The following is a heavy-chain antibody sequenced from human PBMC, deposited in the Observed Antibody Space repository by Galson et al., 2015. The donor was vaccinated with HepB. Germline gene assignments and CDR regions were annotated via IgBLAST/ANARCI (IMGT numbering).Heavy chain of an antibody. J-gene: IGHJ4*02. CDR2: ISYDGSNK. V-gene: IGHV3-30*04. Sequence: SLRLSCAASEATFSRYAMHWVRQGPGKGLEWVAVISYDGSNKYYADSVKGRFSISRDTARNTVYLQMNSLRVEDTAVYFCARQGGWRGSSSAILDYWGQGTLVTVSS. CDR3: ARQGGWRGSSSAILDY. CDR1: EATFSRYA. D-gene: IGHD6-6*01.